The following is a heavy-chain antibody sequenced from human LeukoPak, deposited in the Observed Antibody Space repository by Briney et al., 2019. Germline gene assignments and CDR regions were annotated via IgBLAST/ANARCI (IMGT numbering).Heavy chain of an antibody. V-gene: IGHV3-23*01. CDR3: AKYYYDSGTYSFDY. CDR2: ISGSGSST. Sequence: GESLRLSCAASGFTFRSYAMSWVRQAPGKGLEWVSGISGSGSSTYYADSVKGRFTISRDNSKNTLYLQVNSLRAEDTAVYYCAKYYYDSGTYSFDYWGQGTLVTVSS. J-gene: IGHJ4*02. D-gene: IGHD3-10*01. CDR1: GFTFRSYA.